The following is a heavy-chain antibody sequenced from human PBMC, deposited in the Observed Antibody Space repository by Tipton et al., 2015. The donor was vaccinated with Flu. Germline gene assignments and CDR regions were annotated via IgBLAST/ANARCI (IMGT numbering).Heavy chain of an antibody. CDR2: IWHDGRNR. CDR1: GYSIRSAYY. CDR3: ARDQSIAAAGQDS. Sequence: LSLTCSVSGYSIRSAYYWGWVRRPPGKGLEWVAVIWHDGRNRYYADSVRGRFTISRDNAKNSLFLQMNSMRDEDTAVYTCARDQSIAAAGQDSWGQGALVTVSS. V-gene: IGHV3-33*08. J-gene: IGHJ4*02. D-gene: IGHD6-13*01.